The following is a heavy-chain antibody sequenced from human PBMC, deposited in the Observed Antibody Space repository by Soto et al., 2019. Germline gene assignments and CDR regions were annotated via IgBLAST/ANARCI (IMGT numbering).Heavy chain of an antibody. D-gene: IGHD3-16*01. CDR2: IYYSGST. CDR3: ARVWGGSNGFDP. V-gene: IGHV4-59*12. J-gene: IGHJ5*02. Sequence: SETLSLTCTVSGDSINNYYWSWIRQSPGKGLEWIGYIYYSGSTYYNPSLKSRVTISVDRSKNQFSLKLSSVTAADTAVYYCARVWGGSNGFDPWGQGTLVTVSS. CDR1: GDSINNYY.